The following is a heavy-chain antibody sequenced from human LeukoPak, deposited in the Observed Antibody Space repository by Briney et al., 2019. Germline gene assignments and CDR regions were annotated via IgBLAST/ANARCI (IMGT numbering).Heavy chain of an antibody. J-gene: IGHJ6*03. CDR1: GYTFTGYY. CDR3: ASNRYYYGSGSYMLYYMDV. Sequence: ASVKVSCKASGYTFTGYYMHWVRQAPGQGLEWTGWINPNSGGTNYAQKFQGRVTMTRDTSISTAYMELSRLRSDDTAVYYCASNRYYYGSGSYMLYYMDVWGKGTTVTVSS. V-gene: IGHV1-2*02. CDR2: INPNSGGT. D-gene: IGHD3-10*01.